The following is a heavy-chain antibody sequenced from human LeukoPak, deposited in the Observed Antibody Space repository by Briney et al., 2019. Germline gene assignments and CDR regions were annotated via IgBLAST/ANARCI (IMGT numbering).Heavy chain of an antibody. Sequence: SETLSLTXTVSGGSISSGSYYWSWIRQPAGKGLEWIGRIYTSGSTNYNPSLKSRVTISVDTSKNQFSLKLSSVTAADTAVYYCASNGYSSGWYGTFDYWGQGTLVTVSS. CDR3: ASNGYSSGWYGTFDY. D-gene: IGHD6-19*01. V-gene: IGHV4-61*02. CDR2: IYTSGST. J-gene: IGHJ4*02. CDR1: GGSISSGSYY.